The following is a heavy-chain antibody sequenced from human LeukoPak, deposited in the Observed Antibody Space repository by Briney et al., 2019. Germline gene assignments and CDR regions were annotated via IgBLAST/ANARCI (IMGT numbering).Heavy chain of an antibody. Sequence: SETLSLTCSVSSDSVTSSYWNWIWQPPGKGLEWIGYVSADGTTNYSPSLRSRLIMSVDTAKNDISLILMSVTAADTAIYYCARLDCVLEGCYNHWGRGTLVTVAS. CDR2: VSADGTT. CDR3: ARLDCVLEGCYNH. J-gene: IGHJ4*02. CDR1: SDSVTSSY. D-gene: IGHD2-15*01. V-gene: IGHV4-59*08.